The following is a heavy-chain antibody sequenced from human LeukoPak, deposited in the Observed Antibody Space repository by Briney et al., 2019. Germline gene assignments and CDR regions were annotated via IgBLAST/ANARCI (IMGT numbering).Heavy chain of an antibody. V-gene: IGHV3-30*04. CDR2: ISYDGSNK. Sequence: GGSLRLSCAASGFTFSSYAMHWVRQAPGKGLEWVAVISYDGSNKYYADSVKSRFTISRDNSKNTLYLQMNSLRAEDTAVYYCARDPTYYYGSGSYNFDYWGQGTLVTVSS. CDR1: GFTFSSYA. J-gene: IGHJ4*02. D-gene: IGHD3-10*01. CDR3: ARDPTYYYGSGSYNFDY.